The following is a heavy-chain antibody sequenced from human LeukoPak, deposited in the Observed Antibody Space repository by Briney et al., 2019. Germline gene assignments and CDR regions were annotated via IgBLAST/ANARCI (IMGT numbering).Heavy chain of an antibody. CDR1: GYTLTELS. CDR3: ATSQQLEAALNY. V-gene: IGHV1-24*01. Sequence: ASVKVSCKVSGYTLTELSMHWVRQAPGKGLEWMGGFDPEDGETIYAQKFQGRVTMTEDTSTDTAYMELSSLRSEDTAVYYCATSQQLEAALNYWGQGTLVTVSS. J-gene: IGHJ4*02. CDR2: FDPEDGET. D-gene: IGHD6-13*01.